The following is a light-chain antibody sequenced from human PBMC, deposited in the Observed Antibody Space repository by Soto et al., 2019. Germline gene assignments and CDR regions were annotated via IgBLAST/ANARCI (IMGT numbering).Light chain of an antibody. V-gene: IGKV3-11*01. Sequence: EIVLPQSPATLPLSPGERATLSCGASLSVSSYLAWYQQKPGQAPRLLIYDASNRATGIPARFSGSGSGTDFTLTISSLEPEDFAVYYCQQRSNRPPITFGQGTRLEIK. J-gene: IGKJ5*01. CDR2: DAS. CDR3: QQRSNRPPIT. CDR1: LSVSSY.